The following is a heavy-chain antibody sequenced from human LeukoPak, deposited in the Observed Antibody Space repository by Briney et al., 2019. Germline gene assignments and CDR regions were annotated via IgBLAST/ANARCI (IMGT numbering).Heavy chain of an antibody. D-gene: IGHD5-24*01. V-gene: IGHV4-39*01. CDR1: GGSISSSSYY. Sequence: SETLSLTCTVSGGSISSSSYYWGWIRQPPGKGLEWIGSIYYSGSTYYNPSLKSRVTISVDTSKNQFSLKLSSVTAADTAVYYCARPPPRREIGTWGQGTLVTVSS. J-gene: IGHJ5*02. CDR2: IYYSGST. CDR3: ARPPPRREIGT.